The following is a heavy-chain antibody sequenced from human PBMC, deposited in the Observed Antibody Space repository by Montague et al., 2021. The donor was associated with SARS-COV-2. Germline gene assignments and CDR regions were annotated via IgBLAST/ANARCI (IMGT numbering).Heavy chain of an antibody. Sequence: SLRLSCAASGFSFSNFGMHWVRQAPGKGLEWLAVISYDGSVKYYADFLXGRFSISKDNPKYTVYLQMNSLRPEDTAVYFCAKNRAIFWFGEGRESMDAWGQGTTVIVS. CDR1: GFSFSNFG. V-gene: IGHV3-30*18. D-gene: IGHD3-10*01. CDR3: AKNRAIFWFGEGRESMDA. CDR2: ISYDGSVK. J-gene: IGHJ6*02.